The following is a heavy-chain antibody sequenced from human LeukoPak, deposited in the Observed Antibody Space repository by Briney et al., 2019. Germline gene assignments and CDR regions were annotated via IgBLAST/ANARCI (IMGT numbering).Heavy chain of an antibody. D-gene: IGHD3-10*01. CDR1: GYTFTGYY. CDR2: INPNSGGT. Sequence: GASVKVSCKASGYTFTGYYMHWVRQAPGQGLEWMGWINPNSGGTNYAQKFQGRVTMTTDTSTSTAYMELRSLRSDDTAVYYCARDLPYSMVPPYWGQGTLVTVSS. J-gene: IGHJ4*02. V-gene: IGHV1-2*02. CDR3: ARDLPYSMVPPY.